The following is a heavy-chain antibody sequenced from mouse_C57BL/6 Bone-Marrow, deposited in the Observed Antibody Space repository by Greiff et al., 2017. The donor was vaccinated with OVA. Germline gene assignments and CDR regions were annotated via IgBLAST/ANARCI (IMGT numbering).Heavy chain of an antibody. J-gene: IGHJ3*01. CDR2: IDPENGDT. Sequence: VHVKQSGAELVRPGASVKLSCTASGFNIKDDYMHWVKQRPEQGLEWIGWIDPENGDTEYASKFQGKATITADTSSNTAYLQLSSLTSEDTAVYYCTTYDGYSPWFAYWGQGTLVTVSA. D-gene: IGHD2-3*01. CDR3: TTYDGYSPWFAY. CDR1: GFNIKDDY. V-gene: IGHV14-4*01.